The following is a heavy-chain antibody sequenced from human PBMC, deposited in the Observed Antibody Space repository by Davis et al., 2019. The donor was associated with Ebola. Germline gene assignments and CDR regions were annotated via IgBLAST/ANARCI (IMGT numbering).Heavy chain of an antibody. Sequence: GGSLRPSCAASGFTFSGSAMHWVRQASGKGLEWVGCIRSKANSYATAYAASVKGRLTISRDDSKNTAYLQMNSLKTEDTAVYYCTTVVGATTSYYGMDVWGQGTTVTVSS. D-gene: IGHD1-26*01. CDR1: GFTFSGSA. CDR2: IRSKANSYAT. CDR3: TTVVGATTSYYGMDV. V-gene: IGHV3-73*01. J-gene: IGHJ6*02.